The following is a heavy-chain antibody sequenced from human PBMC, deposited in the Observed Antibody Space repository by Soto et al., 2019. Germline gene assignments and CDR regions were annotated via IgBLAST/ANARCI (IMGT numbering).Heavy chain of an antibody. CDR2: IKQDGSEQ. CDR1: GFTLSSYW. J-gene: IGHJ4*02. Sequence: EVQLVESGGGLVQPGWSLRLSCVGSGFTLSSYWMSWARQAPGKGLEWLANIKQDGSEQHYVDSVKGRFSISRDNAQKSLFLHMSSLRDEDTALYYCARGSSLKYWGQGTLVTVSS. V-gene: IGHV3-7*01. D-gene: IGHD6-13*01. CDR3: ARGSSLKY.